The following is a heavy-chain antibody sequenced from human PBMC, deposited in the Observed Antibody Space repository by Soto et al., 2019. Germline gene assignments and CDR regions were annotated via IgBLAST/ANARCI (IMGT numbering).Heavy chain of an antibody. V-gene: IGHV3-64*07. CDR1: GFTFSSYA. D-gene: IGHD3-10*01. CDR3: TSIGYGSGLTPYYYYGMDV. CDR2: INSNGGST. J-gene: IGHJ6*02. Sequence: EVQLVESGGGLVQPGGSLRLSSAASGFTFSSYAMHWVRQAPGKGLEYVSAINSNGGSTYYADSVKGRFTISRDNSKNKLDHQKGSLRTEDMAVYYCTSIGYGSGLTPYYYYGMDVWGQGTTVTVSS.